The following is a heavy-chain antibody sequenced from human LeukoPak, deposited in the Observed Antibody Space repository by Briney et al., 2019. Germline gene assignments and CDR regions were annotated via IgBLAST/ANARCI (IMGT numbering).Heavy chain of an antibody. CDR2: ISWNSGSI. D-gene: IGHD1-1*01. CDR1: GFTFDDYA. J-gene: IGHJ6*02. V-gene: IGHV3-9*01. Sequence: GRSLRLSCAASGFTFDDYAMHWVRHAPGKGLEWVSGISWNSGSIGYADSVKGRFTISRDNAKNSLYLQMNSLRAEDTALYYCAKVSGTIYYYGMDVWGQGTTVTVSS. CDR3: AKVSGTIYYYGMDV.